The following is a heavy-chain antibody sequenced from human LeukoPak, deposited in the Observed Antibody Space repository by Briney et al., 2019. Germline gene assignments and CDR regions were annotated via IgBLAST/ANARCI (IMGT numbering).Heavy chain of an antibody. Sequence: SETLSLTCTVSGGSISSYYWSWIRQPPGKGLEWIGYNYYSGSINYNPSLKSRVTISVDTSKNQFSLKLSSVTAADPAVYYCAREKYTAHIDYWGQGTLVTVSS. J-gene: IGHJ4*02. D-gene: IGHD5-18*01. CDR3: AREKYTAHIDY. CDR2: NYYSGSI. CDR1: GGSISSYY. V-gene: IGHV4-59*01.